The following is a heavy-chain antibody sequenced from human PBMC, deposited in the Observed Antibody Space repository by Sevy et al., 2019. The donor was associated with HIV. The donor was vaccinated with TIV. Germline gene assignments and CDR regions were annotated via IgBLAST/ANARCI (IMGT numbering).Heavy chain of an antibody. D-gene: IGHD1-1*01. CDR3: ARATGTETLDAFDV. V-gene: IGHV3-21*01. Sequence: GRSLRLSCAASGFTFSVYAMNWVRQAPGKGLEWVSSISGPYNSVNYGGSVQGRFTISRDNAKNSLFLQMNSLKAEDTAVYYCARATGTETLDAFDVWGQGTLVTVSS. CDR1: GFTFSVYA. CDR2: ISGPYNSV. J-gene: IGHJ3*01.